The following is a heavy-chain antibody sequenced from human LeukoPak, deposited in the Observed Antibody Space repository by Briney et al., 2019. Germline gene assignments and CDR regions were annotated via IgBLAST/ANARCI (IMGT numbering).Heavy chain of an antibody. CDR3: AKGATIAAAGTLDY. D-gene: IGHD6-13*01. V-gene: IGHV3-9*01. J-gene: IGHJ4*02. CDR1: GFTFDDYA. Sequence: GGSLRLSCAVSGFTFDDYAMHWVRQAPGKGLEWVSGISWNSGSIDYADSVKGRFTISRDNAKNSLYLQMNSLRAEDTALYYCAKGATIAAAGTLDYWGQGTLVTVSS. CDR2: ISWNSGSI.